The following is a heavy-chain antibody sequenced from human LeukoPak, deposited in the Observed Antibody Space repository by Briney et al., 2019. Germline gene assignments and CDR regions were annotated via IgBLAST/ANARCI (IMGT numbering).Heavy chain of an antibody. CDR3: ATGERYSYGQSDFDY. Sequence: TGGSLRLSCAASGFTFDDYAMHWVRQAPGKGLEWVSGISWNSGSIGYADSVKGRFTISGDNAKNSLYLQMNSLRAEDTALYYCATGERYSYGQSDFDYWGQGTLVTVSS. D-gene: IGHD5-18*01. J-gene: IGHJ4*02. CDR1: GFTFDDYA. V-gene: IGHV3-9*01. CDR2: ISWNSGSI.